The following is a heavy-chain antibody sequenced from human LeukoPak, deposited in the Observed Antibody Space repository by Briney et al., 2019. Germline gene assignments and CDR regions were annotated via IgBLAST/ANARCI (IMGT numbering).Heavy chain of an antibody. J-gene: IGHJ4*02. CDR3: VKDRSSSWYSFDY. V-gene: IGHV3-9*01. CDR1: GFTFDDYA. D-gene: IGHD6-13*01. Sequence: GGSLRLSCTASGFTFDDYAMHWVRQAPGKGLEWVSGVDWNSGSVDYADSVKGRFTISRDNAKNSLYLQMNSLRPEDTALYYCVKDRSSSWYSFDYRGQGILVTVSS. CDR2: VDWNSGSV.